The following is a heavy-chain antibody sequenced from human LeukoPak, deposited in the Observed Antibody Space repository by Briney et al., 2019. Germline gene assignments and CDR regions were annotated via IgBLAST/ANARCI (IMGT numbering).Heavy chain of an antibody. CDR3: ARGLFGELSTDAFDI. CDR1: GFTFSSYA. J-gene: IGHJ3*02. V-gene: IGHV3-30-3*01. D-gene: IGHD3-10*01. Sequence: GGSLRLSCAASGFTFSSYAMHWVRQAPGKGLEWVAVISYDGNYIYYADSVKGRFTISRDNSKNTLYLQMNSLRAEDTAVYYCARGLFGELSTDAFDIWGQGTMVTVSS. CDR2: ISYDGNYI.